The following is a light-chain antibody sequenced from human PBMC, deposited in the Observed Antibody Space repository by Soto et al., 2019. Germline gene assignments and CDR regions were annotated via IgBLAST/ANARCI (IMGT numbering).Light chain of an antibody. J-gene: IGKJ2*01. V-gene: IGKV3-15*01. CDR2: GAS. Sequence: ETVMTQSPATLSVSPGESVTLSCRASQSISTNLAWYQQRPGQAPRLLIYGASRRATDIPARFSGSGSRIEFTLTISSLQSEDFAVYYCLQYNNRPPYTSGQGTQLEIK. CDR1: QSISTN. CDR3: LQYNNRPPYT.